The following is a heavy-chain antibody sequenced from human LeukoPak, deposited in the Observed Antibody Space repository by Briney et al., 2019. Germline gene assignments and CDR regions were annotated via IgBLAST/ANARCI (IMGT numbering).Heavy chain of an antibody. Sequence: ASVTVSCKPSGYTLSSYGISWVRQAPGQGLEWMGWISAYNGNTNHAQKFQGRVTMSTDTSTSAAYMELRSLRSDDTAVYYCAREYCSSTSCYGVDYWGQGTLVTVSS. V-gene: IGHV1-18*01. CDR2: ISAYNGNT. J-gene: IGHJ4*02. D-gene: IGHD2-2*01. CDR3: AREYCSSTSCYGVDY. CDR1: GYTLSSYG.